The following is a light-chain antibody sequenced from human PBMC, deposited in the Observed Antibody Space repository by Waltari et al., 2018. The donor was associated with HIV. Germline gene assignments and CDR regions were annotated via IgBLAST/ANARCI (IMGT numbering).Light chain of an antibody. CDR3: QSYDSSLRGV. CDR1: SSNIGAGSD. V-gene: IGLV1-40*01. CDR2: GNT. Sequence: QSVLTQPPSVSGAPGQRVTISCTGSSSNIGAGSDVHWYQQFPGTAPKLLIHGNTSRPSGVPDRFAASRSGTSASLAITGLQAEDEADYYCQSYDSSLRGVFGGVTKLTVL. J-gene: IGLJ3*02.